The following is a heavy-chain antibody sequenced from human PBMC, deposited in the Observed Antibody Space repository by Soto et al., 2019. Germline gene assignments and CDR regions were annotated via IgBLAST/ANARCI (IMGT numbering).Heavy chain of an antibody. Sequence: GGSLRLSCAASGFTFSNAWMNWVRQAPGKGLEWVGRIKSKTDGGTTDYAAPVKGRFTISRDDSKNTLYLQMNSLKTEDTAVYYCTTPGATYYYDSSGYYYGYWGQGTLVTVSS. CDR2: IKSKTDGGTT. CDR1: GFTFSNAW. J-gene: IGHJ4*02. CDR3: TTPGATYYYDSSGYYYGY. V-gene: IGHV3-15*07. D-gene: IGHD3-22*01.